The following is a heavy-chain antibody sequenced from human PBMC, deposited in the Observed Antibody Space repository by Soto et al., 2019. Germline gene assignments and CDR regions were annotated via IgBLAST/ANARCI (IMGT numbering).Heavy chain of an antibody. D-gene: IGHD4-4*01. CDR2: ITSSGYT. J-gene: IGHJ4*02. V-gene: IGHV3-23*01. Sequence: PGGSLRLSCATSGFSFSNYAMSWVRQAPGKGLEWVAGITSSGYTYYVDSLKGRFTISRDNSKNHMYLEMNGLRAEDTAVYYCAKDLIDYSNSYFDYWGQGTLVTVSS. CDR3: AKDLIDYSNSYFDY. CDR1: GFSFSNYA.